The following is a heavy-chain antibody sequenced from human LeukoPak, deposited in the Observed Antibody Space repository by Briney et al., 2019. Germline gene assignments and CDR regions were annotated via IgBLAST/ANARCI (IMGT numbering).Heavy chain of an antibody. CDR1: GFTFSSYA. CDR2: ISSSSSYI. V-gene: IGHV3-21*01. Sequence: PGGSLRLSCAASGFTFSSYAMNWVRQAPGKGLEWVSSISSSSSYIYYADSVKGRFTISRDNAKNSLYLQMNSLRAEDTAVYYCARDHGSYWGAKKYNWFDPWGQGTLVTVSS. D-gene: IGHD1-26*01. J-gene: IGHJ5*02. CDR3: ARDHGSYWGAKKYNWFDP.